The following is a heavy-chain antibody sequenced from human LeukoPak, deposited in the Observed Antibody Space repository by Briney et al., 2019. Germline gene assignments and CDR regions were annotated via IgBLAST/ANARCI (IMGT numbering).Heavy chain of an antibody. V-gene: IGHV3-48*03. J-gene: IGHJ3*02. CDR2: ISSSGSTI. CDR3: ARLSTVFAFDI. Sequence: PGGSLRLSCAASGFTFSSYEMNWVRQAPGKGLEWVSYISSSGSTIYYADSVKGRFTISRDNAKNSLYPQMNSLRAEDTAVYYCARLSTVFAFDIWGQGTMVTVSS. D-gene: IGHD1-1*01. CDR1: GFTFSSYE.